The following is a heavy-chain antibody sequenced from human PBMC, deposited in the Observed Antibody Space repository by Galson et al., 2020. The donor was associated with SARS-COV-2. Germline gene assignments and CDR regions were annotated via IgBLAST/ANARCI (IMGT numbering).Heavy chain of an antibody. CDR1: GFSFNSYA. Sequence: GGSLRLSCAGSGFSFNSYAMSWVRQAPGKGLEWVSVISPTGGSTYYADSVKGRFTVSRDHAENTLYLHMNSLRAEDTAVYYCAKGLRYLEWLFHYFDLWGQGTLVTVSS. CDR2: ISPTGGST. V-gene: IGHV3-23*01. J-gene: IGHJ4*02. CDR3: AKGLRYLEWLFHYFDL. D-gene: IGHD3-3*01.